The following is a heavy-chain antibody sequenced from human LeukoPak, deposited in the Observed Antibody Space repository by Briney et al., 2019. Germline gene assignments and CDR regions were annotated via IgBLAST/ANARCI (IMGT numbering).Heavy chain of an antibody. V-gene: IGHV3-30*02. J-gene: IGHJ6*02. CDR2: IWYDGSNK. Sequence: PGGSLRLSCAASGFTFSSYGMHWVRQAPGKGLEWVAVIWYDGSNKYYADSVKGRFTISRDNSKNTLYLQMNSLRAEDTAVYYCAKVRVESYYGSGSYYNEYYYYYGMDVWGQGTTVTVSS. CDR1: GFTFSSYG. D-gene: IGHD3-10*01. CDR3: AKVRVESYYGSGSYYNEYYYYYGMDV.